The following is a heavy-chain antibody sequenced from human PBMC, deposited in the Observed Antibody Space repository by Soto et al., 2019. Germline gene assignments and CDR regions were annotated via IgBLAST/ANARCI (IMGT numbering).Heavy chain of an antibody. D-gene: IGHD6-6*01. Sequence: QVQLPESGPGLVKPSQTLSLTCPVSGGSISSGGYYWSWNRQHPGKGLEGIGYIYYSGSTYYNPSLKSRVTISVDTSKNQFSLKLSSVTAADTAVYYCAREGLSHSSSPGGVDYWGQGTLVTVSS. J-gene: IGHJ4*02. CDR3: AREGLSHSSSPGGVDY. CDR1: GGSISSGGYY. CDR2: IYYSGST. V-gene: IGHV4-31*03.